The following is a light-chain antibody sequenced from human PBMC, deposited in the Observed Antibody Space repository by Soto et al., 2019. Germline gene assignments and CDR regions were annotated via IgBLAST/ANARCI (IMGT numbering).Light chain of an antibody. CDR1: QSVSSSY. V-gene: IGKV3-20*01. Sequence: EIVWTQSPGTLSLSPGERATLSCRASQSVSSSYLAWYQQKPGQAPRLLIYGASSRATGIPDRFSGSGSGTDFTLTISRLEPEDFAVYYCQQYGSSPYTFGQGTKLDI. CDR3: QQYGSSPYT. J-gene: IGKJ2*01. CDR2: GAS.